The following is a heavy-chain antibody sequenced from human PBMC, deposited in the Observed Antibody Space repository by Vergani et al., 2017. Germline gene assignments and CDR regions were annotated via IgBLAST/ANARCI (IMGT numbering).Heavy chain of an antibody. Sequence: QLQLQESGPGPVKPSETLSLTCTVSGGSISSSSYYWGWIRQPPGKGLEWIGSIYYSGSTYYNPSLKSRVTISVDTSKNQFSLKLSSVTAADTAVYYCARHGPAGSWFDPWGQGTLVTVSS. D-gene: IGHD2-2*01. V-gene: IGHV4-39*01. CDR3: ARHGPAGSWFDP. J-gene: IGHJ5*02. CDR2: IYYSGST. CDR1: GGSISSSSYY.